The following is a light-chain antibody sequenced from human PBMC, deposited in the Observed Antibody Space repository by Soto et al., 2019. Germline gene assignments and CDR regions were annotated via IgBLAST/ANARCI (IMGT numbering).Light chain of an antibody. CDR3: QHYYSYPLT. V-gene: IGKV1-8*01. J-gene: IGKJ4*01. CDR1: QGISSY. CDR2: AAS. Sequence: AIRMTQSPSSLSASTGDRVTITCRASQGISSYLDWYQQKPGKAPKLLIYAASTLQSGVPSRFSGSGSGTDFTLTIRCLQSEDVATYYCQHYYSYPLTFGGGTKVEIK.